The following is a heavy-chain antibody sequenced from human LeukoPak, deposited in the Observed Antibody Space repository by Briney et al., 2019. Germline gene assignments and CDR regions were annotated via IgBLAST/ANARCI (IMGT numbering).Heavy chain of an antibody. J-gene: IGHJ4*02. Sequence: SVKVSCKASGGTFSSYAISWVRQAPGQGLEWMGRIIPILGIANYAQKFQGRVTITADKSTSTAYMELSSLRSEDTAVYYCARDSGYSYGYGYWGQGTLVTVSS. CDR2: IIPILGIA. V-gene: IGHV1-69*04. CDR1: GGTFSSYA. D-gene: IGHD5-18*01. CDR3: ARDSGYSYGYGY.